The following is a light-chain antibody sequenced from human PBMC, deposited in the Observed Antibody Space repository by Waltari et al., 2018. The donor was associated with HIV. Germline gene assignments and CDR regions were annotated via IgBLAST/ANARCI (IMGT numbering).Light chain of an antibody. J-gene: IGLJ2*01. V-gene: IGLV1-47*01. CDR3: ATWDDSLSVVV. CDR1: SSNIGSNY. Sequence: QSVLTQPPSASGTPGQRVTISCSGSSSNIGSNYVYWYQQLPGTAPKLLIYRNNRRPAGVPDRVAGSKSGTSASLAISGLRSEDEADYYCATWDDSLSVVVFGGGTKLTVL. CDR2: RNN.